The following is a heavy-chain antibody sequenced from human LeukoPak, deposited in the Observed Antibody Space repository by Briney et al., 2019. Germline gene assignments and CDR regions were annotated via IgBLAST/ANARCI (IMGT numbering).Heavy chain of an antibody. V-gene: IGHV3-23*01. CDR1: GFTFSSYA. J-gene: IGHJ4*02. CDR2: ISGSGGST. D-gene: IGHD6-13*01. CDR3: AKRGQQLVFDY. Sequence: GGSLRLSRAASGFTFSSYAMSWVRQAPGKGLEWVSAISGSGGSTYYADSVKGRFTISRDNSKNTLYLQMSSLRAEDTAVYYCAKRGQQLVFDYWGQGTLVTVSS.